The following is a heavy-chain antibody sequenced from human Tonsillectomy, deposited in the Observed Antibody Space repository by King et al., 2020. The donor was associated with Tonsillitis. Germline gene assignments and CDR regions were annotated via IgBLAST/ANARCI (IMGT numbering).Heavy chain of an antibody. CDR2: INHSGST. CDR1: GGSFSGYY. V-gene: IGHV4-34*01. J-gene: IGHJ4*02. Sequence: VQLQQWGAGLLKPSETLSLTCAVYGGSFSGYYWSWIRQPPGKGLEWIGEINHSGSTNYNPSLKSRVTISVDTSKNQFSLKLSSVTAADTAVYYCARFGTASPPKSGSYNFDYWGQGTLVTVSS. D-gene: IGHD1-26*01. CDR3: ARFGTASPPKSGSYNFDY.